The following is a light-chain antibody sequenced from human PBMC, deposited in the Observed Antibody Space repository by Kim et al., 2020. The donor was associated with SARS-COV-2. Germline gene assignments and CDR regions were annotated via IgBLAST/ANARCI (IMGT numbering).Light chain of an antibody. CDR3: NSRDSSGKLLL. J-gene: IGLJ3*02. CDR2: GKN. V-gene: IGLV3-19*01. CDR1: SLRSYY. Sequence: SSELTQDPAVSVALGQTVRITCQGDSLRSYYASWYQQKPGQAPVLVIYGKNNRPSGIPDRFSGSSSGNTASLTITGAQAEDEADYYCNSRDSSGKLLLFG.